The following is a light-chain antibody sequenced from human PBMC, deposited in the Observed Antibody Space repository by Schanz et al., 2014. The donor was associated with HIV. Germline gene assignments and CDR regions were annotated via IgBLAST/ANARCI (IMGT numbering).Light chain of an antibody. CDR2: DVS. CDR3: QSCDISLSGVV. CDR1: SSDGGGYNY. J-gene: IGLJ2*01. Sequence: QSALTQPASVSGSPGQSITIPCTGTSSDGGGYNYVAWYQQHPGKAPKLMIYDVSDRPSGVSNRFSGSKSGNTASLSISGLQAEDEADYYCQSCDISLSGVVFGGGTKVTVL. V-gene: IGLV2-14*03.